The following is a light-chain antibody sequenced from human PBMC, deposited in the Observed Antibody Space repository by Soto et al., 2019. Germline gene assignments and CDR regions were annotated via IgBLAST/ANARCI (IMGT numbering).Light chain of an antibody. V-gene: IGKV1-39*01. Sequence: DIQMTQSPPSLSASVGDRVTITCRASETITDFLNWYQLKPGKAPKLLIYSASNLQPGVPSRFSGSGYGTDFTLTLSGLQHEDYATYYCQQSFSPFVTFGAGTKVEV. J-gene: IGKJ4*01. CDR3: QQSFSPFVT. CDR1: ETITDF. CDR2: SAS.